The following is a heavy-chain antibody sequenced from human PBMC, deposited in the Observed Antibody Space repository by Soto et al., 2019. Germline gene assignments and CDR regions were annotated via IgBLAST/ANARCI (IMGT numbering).Heavy chain of an antibody. CDR1: GGTFGSYT. Sequence: QVQLVQSGAEVKKPGSSVKVSCKASGGTFGSYTISWVRQAPGQGLEWMGRIIPILGIANYAQKFQGRVTITADKSTRTAYMELSSLRSEDTAVYYCARVRLGYSGQCVFDYWRQGTLVTVSS. J-gene: IGHJ4*02. CDR2: IIPILGIA. D-gene: IGHD5-12*01. CDR3: ARVRLGYSGQCVFDY. V-gene: IGHV1-69*02.